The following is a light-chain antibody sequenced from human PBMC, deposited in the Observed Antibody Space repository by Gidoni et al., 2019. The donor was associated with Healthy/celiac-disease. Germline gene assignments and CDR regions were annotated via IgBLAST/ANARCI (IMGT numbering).Light chain of an antibody. CDR3: QQYGSSPEFT. Sequence: EIVLTQSPGTLSLSPGESATLSCRASQSVSSSYLAWYQRKPGQAPRLPIYGASSRATGIPDRFSGSWSGTDFTLTISRLEPEDFAVYYCQQYGSSPEFTFGPXTKVDIK. CDR1: QSVSSSY. V-gene: IGKV3-20*01. J-gene: IGKJ3*01. CDR2: GAS.